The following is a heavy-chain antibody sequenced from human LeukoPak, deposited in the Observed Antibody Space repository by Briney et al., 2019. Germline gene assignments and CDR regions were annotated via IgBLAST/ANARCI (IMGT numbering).Heavy chain of an antibody. CDR2: ISAYNGNT. V-gene: IGHV1-18*01. Sequence: ASVKVSCKASGYTFTSYGISWVRQAPGQGLEWMGWISAYNGNTNYAQKFQGRVTITADKSTSTAYMELSSLRSEDTAVYYCASRYYDSSGSPFDYWGQGTLVTVSS. D-gene: IGHD3-22*01. CDR3: ASRYYDSSGSPFDY. CDR1: GYTFTSYG. J-gene: IGHJ4*02.